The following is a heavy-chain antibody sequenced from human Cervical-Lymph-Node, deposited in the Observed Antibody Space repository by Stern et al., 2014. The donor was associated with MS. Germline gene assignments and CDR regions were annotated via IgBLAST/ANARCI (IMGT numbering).Heavy chain of an antibody. J-gene: IGHJ4*02. CDR1: GGSISSSY. D-gene: IGHD1-26*01. CDR3: ARLGAAGGTAY. V-gene: IGHV4-4*08. Sequence: QVQLQESGPGLLKPSETLSLTCSVSGGSISSSYWSWIRQPPGKGLEWIGYISHSGNTNYNPSLKSRVPIPVDTSKPQFSLRLTSVTAADTAVYFCARLGAAGGTAYWGQGTLVTVSS. CDR2: ISHSGNT.